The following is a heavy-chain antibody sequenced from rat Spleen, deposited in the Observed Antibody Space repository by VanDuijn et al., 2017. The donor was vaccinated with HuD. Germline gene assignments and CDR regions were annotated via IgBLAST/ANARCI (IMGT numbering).Heavy chain of an antibody. CDR1: GFTFSNYG. V-gene: IGHV5-29*01. CDR2: ISKTGGSS. CDR3: ARHYSGLFAY. D-gene: IGHD1-1*01. Sequence: EVQLVESGGGLEQPGRSLKLSCAASGFTFSNYGMAWVRQAPTKGLEWVASISKTGGSSNYPDSVKGRFTISRDNAKSTLYLQMDSLRSEDTATYYCARHYSGLFAYWGQGTLVTVSS. J-gene: IGHJ3*01.